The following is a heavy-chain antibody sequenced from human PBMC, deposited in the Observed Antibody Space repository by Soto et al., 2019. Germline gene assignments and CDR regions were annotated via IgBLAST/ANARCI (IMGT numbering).Heavy chain of an antibody. D-gene: IGHD6-6*01. J-gene: IGHJ6*02. Sequence: PSETLSLTCTVSGGSISSGGYYWSWIRQHPGKGLEWIGYIYYSGSTYYNPSLKSRVTISVDTSKNQFSLKLSSVTAADTAVYYCARETFIGARPPEQYSYYYGMDVWGQGTTVTVSS. CDR1: GGSISSGGYY. CDR2: IYYSGST. CDR3: ARETFIGARPPEQYSYYYGMDV. V-gene: IGHV4-31*03.